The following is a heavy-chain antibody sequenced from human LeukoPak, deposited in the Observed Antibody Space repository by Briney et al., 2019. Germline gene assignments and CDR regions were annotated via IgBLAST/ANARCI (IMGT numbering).Heavy chain of an antibody. CDR3: ARDRLTTRTGLGFDP. D-gene: IGHD4-11*01. Sequence: SETLSLTCTVSGGSISSGGYYWSWIRQPTGKGLEWIGRIYTSGSTNYNPSLKSRVTISVDTSKNQFSLKLSSVTAADTAVYYCARDRLTTRTGLGFDPWGQGTLVTVSS. V-gene: IGHV4-61*02. J-gene: IGHJ5*02. CDR1: GGSISSGGYY. CDR2: IYTSGST.